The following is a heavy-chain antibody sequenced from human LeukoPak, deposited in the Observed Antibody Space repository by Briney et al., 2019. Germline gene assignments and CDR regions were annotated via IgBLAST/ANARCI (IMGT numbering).Heavy chain of an antibody. V-gene: IGHV1-2*02. CDR2: INHNSGGT. D-gene: IGHD3-22*01. J-gene: IGHJ4*02. CDR3: VRWLNYYDSSGYRYYFDY. Sequence: ASVKVSCKASGYTFTGYYIHWVRQAPGQGLEWMGWINHNSGGTNYAQKFQGRVTMTRDTSISTAYMELSRLRSDDTAVYYCVRWLNYYDSSGYRYYFDYWGQGTLVTVSS. CDR1: GYTFTGYY.